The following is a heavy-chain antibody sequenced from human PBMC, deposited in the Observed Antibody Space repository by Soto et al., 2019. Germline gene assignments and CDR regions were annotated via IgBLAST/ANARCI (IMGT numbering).Heavy chain of an antibody. D-gene: IGHD2-15*01. CDR2: IQSGGTT. CDR3: ARDDVLCDGGRCYGIPLDV. V-gene: IGHV3-66*01. J-gene: IGHJ6*04. CDR1: GFTVSSKY. Sequence: EVQLVESGGGLVQPGGSLRLSCAASGFTVSSKYMTWVRQAPGKGLEWVSLIQSGGTTYYADSVKGSFTISRDTSEYTLHLQMASLRVEDTAVYYCARDDVLCDGGRCYGIPLDVWGKGPTVTFSS.